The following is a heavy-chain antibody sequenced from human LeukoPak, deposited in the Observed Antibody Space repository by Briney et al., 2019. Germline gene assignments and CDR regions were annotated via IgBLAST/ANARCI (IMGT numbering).Heavy chain of an antibody. CDR1: GDSVSSNSAA. CDR3: ARGDSTGSSYGLYYFDY. CDR2: TSYRSKWYN. V-gene: IGHV6-1*01. J-gene: IGHJ4*02. Sequence: SQTLSLTCAISGDSVSSNSAAWNWIRQSPSRGLEWLGRTSYRSKWYNDYAVSVRSRIAINPDTSKNQFSLQLDSVTPEDTAVYYCARGDSTGSSYGLYYFDYWGQGSLVTVSS. D-gene: IGHD5-18*01.